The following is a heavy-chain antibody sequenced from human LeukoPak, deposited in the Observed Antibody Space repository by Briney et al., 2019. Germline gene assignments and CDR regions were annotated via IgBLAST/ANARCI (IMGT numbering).Heavy chain of an antibody. CDR1: GYTFTSYY. J-gene: IGHJ6*02. CDR3: ARGPPPDYYDSSGYYWGDGMDV. V-gene: IGHV1-46*01. CDR2: INPSGGST. D-gene: IGHD3-22*01. Sequence: ASVKVSCKASGYTFTSYYMHWVRQAPGQGLEWMGLINPSGGSTSYAQKFQGRVTMTRDTSTSTVYMELSSLRSEDTAVYYCARGPPPDYYDSSGYYWGDGMDVWGQGTTVTVSS.